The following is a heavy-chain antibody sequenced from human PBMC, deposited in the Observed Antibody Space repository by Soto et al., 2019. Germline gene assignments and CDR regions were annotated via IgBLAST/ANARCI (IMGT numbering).Heavy chain of an antibody. CDR2: IYYSGST. Sequence: QLQLQESGPGLVKPSETLSLTCTVSGGSISSSSYYWGWIRQPPGKGLEWIGSIYYSGSTYYNPSRKSRVTISVDTSKNQFSLKLSSVTAADTAVYYCARHSASSSSGGNWFDPWGQGTLVTVSS. D-gene: IGHD6-6*01. CDR1: GGSISSSSYY. V-gene: IGHV4-39*01. J-gene: IGHJ5*02. CDR3: ARHSASSSSGGNWFDP.